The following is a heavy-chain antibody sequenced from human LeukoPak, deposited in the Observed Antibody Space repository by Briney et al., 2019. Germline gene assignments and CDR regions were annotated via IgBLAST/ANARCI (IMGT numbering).Heavy chain of an antibody. CDR1: GGSISTYY. CDR3: ARMGGYSGYATH. V-gene: IGHV4-59*08. Sequence: SETLSLTCTVSGGSISTYYWSWIRQPPGKGLEWIGYIHYSGTTNYNPSLKNRVTISLDTSKNQFSQNLGSVTAADTAVYFCARMGGYSGYATHWGQGTLVTVSS. D-gene: IGHD5-12*01. CDR2: IHYSGTT. J-gene: IGHJ4*02.